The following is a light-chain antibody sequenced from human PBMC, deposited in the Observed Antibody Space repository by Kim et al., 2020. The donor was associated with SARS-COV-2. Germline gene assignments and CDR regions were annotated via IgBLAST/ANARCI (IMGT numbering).Light chain of an antibody. J-gene: IGLJ3*02. Sequence: SPGQSITSSCTRTSSDVGSYNLVSWYQKHPGKAPKLMIYEGSKRPSGVSNRFSGSKSGNTASLTISGLQAEDEGDYYCCSYAGSCVFGGGTQLTVL. CDR3: CSYAGSCV. CDR1: SSDVGSYNL. CDR2: EGS. V-gene: IGLV2-23*01.